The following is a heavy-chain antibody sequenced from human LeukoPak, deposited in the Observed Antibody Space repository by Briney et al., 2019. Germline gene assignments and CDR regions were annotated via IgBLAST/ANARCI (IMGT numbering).Heavy chain of an antibody. J-gene: IGHJ4*02. CDR2: INPNSGGT. CDR3: AKGRGYSGYVRAIDY. CDR1: GYTFTGYY. V-gene: IGHV1-2*04. D-gene: IGHD5-12*01. Sequence: ASVKVSCKASGYTFTGYYMHWVRQAPGQGLERMGWINPNSGGTNYAQKFQGWVTMTRDTSISTAYMELSRLRSDDTAVYYCAKGRGYSGYVRAIDYWGQGTLVTVSS.